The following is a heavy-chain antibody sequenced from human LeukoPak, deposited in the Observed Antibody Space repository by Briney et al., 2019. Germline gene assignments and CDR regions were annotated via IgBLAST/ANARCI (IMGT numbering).Heavy chain of an antibody. CDR3: AREAGTAFDL. J-gene: IGHJ3*01. CDR1: GFTFSSYE. CDR2: VGSRGRSN. Sequence: GGSLRLSCVGSGFTFSSYEMNWVRQAPGKGLEWVSYVGSRGRSNYYADSVKGRFISSRDNSKNSLYLQMNSLRAEHTAVYYCAREAGTAFDLWGQGTTVTVSS. V-gene: IGHV3-48*03. D-gene: IGHD3-10*01.